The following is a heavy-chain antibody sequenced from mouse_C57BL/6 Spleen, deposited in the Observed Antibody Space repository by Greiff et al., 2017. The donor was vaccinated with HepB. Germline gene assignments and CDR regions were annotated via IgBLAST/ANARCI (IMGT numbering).Heavy chain of an antibody. V-gene: IGHV2-2*01. CDR2: IWSGGST. J-gene: IGHJ3*01. Sequence: VKLVESGPGLVQPSQSLSITCTVSGFSLTSYGVHWVRQSPGKGLEWLGVIWSGGSTDYNAAFISRLSISKDNSKSQVFFKMNSLQADDTAIYYCASLYYDYDEAWFAYWGQGTLVTVSA. CDR1: GFSLTSYG. CDR3: ASLYYDYDEAWFAY. D-gene: IGHD2-4*01.